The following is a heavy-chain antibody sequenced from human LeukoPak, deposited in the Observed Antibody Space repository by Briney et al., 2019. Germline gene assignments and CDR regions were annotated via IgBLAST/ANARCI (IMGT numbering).Heavy chain of an antibody. CDR2: IIPIFGTA. J-gene: IGHJ6*03. CDR1: GGTFSSYA. Sequence: GSSVKVSCKASGGTFSSYAISWVRQAPGQGLEWMGGIIPIFGTANYAQKFQGRVTITTDESTSTAYMELSSLRSEDTAVYYCARGRRYCSSTSCFGGYYYYYYYMDVWGKGTTVTVSS. CDR3: ARGRRYCSSTSCFGGYYYYYYYMDV. D-gene: IGHD2-2*01. V-gene: IGHV1-69*05.